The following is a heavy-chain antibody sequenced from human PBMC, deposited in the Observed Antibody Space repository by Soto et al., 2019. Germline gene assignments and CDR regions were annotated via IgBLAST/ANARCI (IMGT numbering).Heavy chain of an antibody. V-gene: IGHV3-9*01. CDR1: GFTFDDYA. D-gene: IGHD5-18*01. CDR3: AKVGHGYSYANSNWYFDL. CDR2: ISWSSGSI. J-gene: IGHJ2*01. Sequence: EVQLVESGGGLVQSGRSLRLSCAASGFTFDDYAMHWVRQAPGKGLEWVSGISWSSGSINYADSVKGRFTISRDNARDSLYLQMNSLRAEDTALYYCAKVGHGYSYANSNWYFDLWGRGTLFTVSS.